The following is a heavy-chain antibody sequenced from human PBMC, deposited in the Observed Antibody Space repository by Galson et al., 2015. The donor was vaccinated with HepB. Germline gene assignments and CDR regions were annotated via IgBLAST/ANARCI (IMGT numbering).Heavy chain of an antibody. V-gene: IGHV3-23*01. J-gene: IGHJ4*02. CDR1: GFTFSSYA. Sequence: SLRLSCAASGFTFSSYAMSWVRQAPGKGLEWVSTISGSGGRTYFQDSVKGRFTISRDNSKNTLYLQMTSPRAEETAVYYCSKDGVVTPYPASFDYWGQGPLVTVSS. CDR3: SKDGVVTPYPASFDY. CDR2: ISGSGGRT. D-gene: IGHD4-23*01.